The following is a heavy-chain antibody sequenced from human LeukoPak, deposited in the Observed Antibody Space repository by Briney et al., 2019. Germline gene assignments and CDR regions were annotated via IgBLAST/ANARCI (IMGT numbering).Heavy chain of an antibody. D-gene: IGHD3-16*01. V-gene: IGHV3-33*06. J-gene: IGHJ4*02. CDR3: AKVSVWGSYGDY. Sequence: GGSLRLSCTASGFSLNSYGMHWVRQAPGKGLEWVAVIWYDGSNENYADSVKGRFTISRDNSKNTLYLQMNSLRAEDTAVYYCAKVSVWGSYGDYWGQGTLVTVSS. CDR1: GFSLNSYG. CDR2: IWYDGSNE.